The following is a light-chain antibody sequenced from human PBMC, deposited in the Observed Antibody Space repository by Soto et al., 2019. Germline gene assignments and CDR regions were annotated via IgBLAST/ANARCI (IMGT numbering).Light chain of an antibody. Sequence: EFVLTQSPGTLSLSPGERATLSCRASQSVSNNYLAWYQQKPGQAPRLLIYGASNRATGIPDRFSGSGSGTGFTLTIRSLEPEDFAVYYCKQRSNWPLTFGGGTKVDI. CDR1: QSVSNNY. J-gene: IGKJ4*01. V-gene: IGKV3D-20*02. CDR3: KQRSNWPLT. CDR2: GAS.